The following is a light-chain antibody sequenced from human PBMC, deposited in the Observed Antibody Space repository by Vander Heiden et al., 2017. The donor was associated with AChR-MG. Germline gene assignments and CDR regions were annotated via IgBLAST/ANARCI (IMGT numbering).Light chain of an antibody. J-gene: IGLJ2*01. CDR2: DVT. CDR3: CSYAGGYTWL. V-gene: IGLV2-11*01. Sequence: QSPLSQPRPVCVSPVQSVTITCTGTSSDVGGYNSVSWYQQHPGKAPKMIIFDVTERPAGVPDRFSGSKADNTASLTISGLQAEDEADYHCCSYAGGYTWLFGGGTKVTV. CDR1: SSDVGGYNS.